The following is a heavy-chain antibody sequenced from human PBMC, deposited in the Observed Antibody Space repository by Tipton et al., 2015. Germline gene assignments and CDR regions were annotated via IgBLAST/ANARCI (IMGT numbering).Heavy chain of an antibody. CDR1: GGSIRSFY. J-gene: IGHJ4*02. D-gene: IGHD6-19*01. CDR2: ISYSGST. CDR3: ARAVAGTFDY. Sequence: TLSLTCTVSGGSIRSFYWSWIRQPPGKGLEWIGYISYSGSTNYNTSLKSRVTISVDTSKNQFSLKLNSVTAADTAVYYCARAVAGTFDYWGQGTLVTVSS. V-gene: IGHV4-59*01.